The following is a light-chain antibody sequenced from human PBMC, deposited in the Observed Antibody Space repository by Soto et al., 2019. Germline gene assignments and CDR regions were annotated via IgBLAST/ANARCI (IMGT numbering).Light chain of an antibody. Sequence: EIVLTQSPGTLSLSPGEIATLSCRASPSVSTNYLAWYQQKPGQSPRLLIYGATRRATGIPDRCSGSGSGTDFILTISRLEPEDFALYFCQQYGSSPYTFAQGTKLDIK. CDR3: QQYGSSPYT. CDR2: GAT. CDR1: PSVSTNY. J-gene: IGKJ2*01. V-gene: IGKV3-20*01.